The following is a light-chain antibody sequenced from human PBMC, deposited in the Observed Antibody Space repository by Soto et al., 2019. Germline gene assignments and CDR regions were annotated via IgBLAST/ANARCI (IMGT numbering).Light chain of an antibody. Sequence: DIQMTQSPSTLSASVGDRVTINCRASQSISAWLSWFQLKPGKAPKLLIYDASSLESGVPSRFSGSGSGTEFTLTISSLQPEDFATYYCQQYNNYSTFGQGTKVDI. CDR1: QSISAW. V-gene: IGKV1-5*01. CDR2: DAS. CDR3: QQYNNYST. J-gene: IGKJ1*01.